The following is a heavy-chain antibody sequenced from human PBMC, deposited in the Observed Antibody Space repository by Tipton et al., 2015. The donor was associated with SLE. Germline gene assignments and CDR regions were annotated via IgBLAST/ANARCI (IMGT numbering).Heavy chain of an antibody. D-gene: IGHD6-13*01. CDR1: GFTFSSYE. V-gene: IGHV3-48*03. CDR2: ISSSGYTI. J-gene: IGHJ4*02. Sequence: SLRLSCAASGFTFSSYEMNWVRQAPGKGLEWVSYISSSGYTIYYADSVEGRFTISRDNAKNSLYLQMNSLRAEDTALYYCAREGVSSPGYWGQGTLATVAS. CDR3: AREGVSSPGY.